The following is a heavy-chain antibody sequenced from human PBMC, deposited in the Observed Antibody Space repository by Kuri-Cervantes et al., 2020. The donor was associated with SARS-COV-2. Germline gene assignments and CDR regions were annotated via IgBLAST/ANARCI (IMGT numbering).Heavy chain of an antibody. J-gene: IGHJ5*02. CDR1: GGTFSSYA. CDR2: IIPIFGTA. V-gene: IGHV1-69*13. CDR3: ARGGWVNCSGGSCYSFNWFDP. D-gene: IGHD2-15*01. Sequence: SVQVSCKASGGTFSSYAISWVRQAPGQGLEWMGGIIPIFGTANYAQKFQGRVTITADESTSTAYMELSSLRSEDTAVYYCARGGWVNCSGGSCYSFNWFDPWGQGTLVTVSS.